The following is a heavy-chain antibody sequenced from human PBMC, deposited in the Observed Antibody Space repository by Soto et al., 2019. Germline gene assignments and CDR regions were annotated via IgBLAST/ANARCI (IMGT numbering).Heavy chain of an antibody. CDR1: GGSISSYY. V-gene: IGHV4-4*07. CDR3: ARISIAATGHYYYGMEV. CDR2: IYTSGSS. Sequence: SETLSLTCTVSGGSISSYYWSCIRQPAGRGLEWIGRIYTSGSSNYNPSLKSRVTMSVDTSKNQFSLELSSVTAADTAVYYCARISIAATGHYYYGMEVWGQGTTVTVSS. D-gene: IGHD6-13*01. J-gene: IGHJ6*02.